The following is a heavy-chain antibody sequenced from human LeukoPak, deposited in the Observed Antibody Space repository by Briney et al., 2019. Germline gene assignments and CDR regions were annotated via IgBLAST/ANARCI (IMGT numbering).Heavy chain of an antibody. J-gene: IGHJ5*02. CDR3: ATVPPYYYGSGSYHWFDP. CDR1: GYTFTDYY. V-gene: IGHV1-69-2*01. Sequence: ASVKVSCKVSGYTFTDYYMHWVQQAPGKGLEWMGLVDPEDGETIYAEKFQGRVTITAYTSTDTAYMELSSLRSEDTAVYYCATVPPYYYGSGSYHWFDPWGQGTLVTVSS. D-gene: IGHD3-10*01. CDR2: VDPEDGET.